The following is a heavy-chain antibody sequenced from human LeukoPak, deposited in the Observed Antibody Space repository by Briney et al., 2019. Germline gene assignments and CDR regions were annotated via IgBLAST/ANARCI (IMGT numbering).Heavy chain of an antibody. CDR2: INPSGGST. CDR1: GYTFTSYY. CDR3: AREAKGTWIQPHGAFDI. V-gene: IGHV1-46*01. Sequence: GASVKVSCKASGYTFTSYYMHWVRQAPGQGLEWMGIINPSGGSTSYAQKFQGRVTMTRDTSTSTVYMELSSLRSEDTAVYYCAREAKGTWIQPHGAFDIWGQGTMVTVSS. J-gene: IGHJ3*02. D-gene: IGHD5-18*01.